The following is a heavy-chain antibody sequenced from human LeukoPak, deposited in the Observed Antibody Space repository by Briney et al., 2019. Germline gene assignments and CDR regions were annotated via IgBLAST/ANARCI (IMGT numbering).Heavy chain of an antibody. CDR3: ARAGEYYYGSGSDY. CDR2: ISSSSSYI. D-gene: IGHD3-10*01. V-gene: IGHV3-21*01. CDR1: GFTFSSYS. Sequence: GGSLRLSCAASGFTFSSYSMNWVRQAPGKGLEWVSSISSSSSYIYYADSVKGRFTISRDNAKNSLYLQMNSLRAEDTAVYYCARAGEYYYGSGSDYWGQGTLVTVSS. J-gene: IGHJ4*02.